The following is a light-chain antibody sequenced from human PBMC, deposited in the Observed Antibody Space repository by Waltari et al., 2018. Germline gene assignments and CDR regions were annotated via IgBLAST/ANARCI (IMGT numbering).Light chain of an antibody. CDR2: GKD. Sequence: SSELTQDPAVSVALGQTIRFTCQGDTLTTSYASWYQVKPGQAPVLVMYGKDKRPSGIPDRISGYSSGTTSTLTITGAQAEDEADYYCSSRNGRANAVVFAGGTKVTVL. J-gene: IGLJ3*02. CDR3: SSRNGRANAVV. V-gene: IGLV3-19*01. CDR1: TLTTSY.